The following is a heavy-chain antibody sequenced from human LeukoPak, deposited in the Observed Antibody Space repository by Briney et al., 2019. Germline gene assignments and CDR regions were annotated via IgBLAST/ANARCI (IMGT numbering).Heavy chain of an antibody. Sequence: SETLSLTCTVSGGSLSSSSYYWGWIRQPPGKGLEWLGSIYYSGSTYYNPSLKSRVTISVDTSKNQFSLKLSSWTAADTAVYYCATWITMIVVVTSYWGQGTLVTVSS. CDR2: IYYSGST. V-gene: IGHV4-39*01. CDR1: GGSLSSSSYY. J-gene: IGHJ4*02. CDR3: ATWITMIVVVTSY. D-gene: IGHD3-22*01.